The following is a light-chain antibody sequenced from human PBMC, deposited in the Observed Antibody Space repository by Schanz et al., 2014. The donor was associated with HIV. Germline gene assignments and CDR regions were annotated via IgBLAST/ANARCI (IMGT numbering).Light chain of an antibody. Sequence: QSVLTQPPSASGTPGQRVTISCSGSSSSIKTNTVNWLQQLPGTAPRLVIYNTFHRPSGVPDRFSGSQSGTSASLAISGLQSEDEADYYCAGWDDSLNVWVFGGGTKVAVL. CDR3: AGWDDSLNVWV. V-gene: IGLV1-44*01. CDR1: SSSIKTNT. CDR2: NTF. J-gene: IGLJ3*02.